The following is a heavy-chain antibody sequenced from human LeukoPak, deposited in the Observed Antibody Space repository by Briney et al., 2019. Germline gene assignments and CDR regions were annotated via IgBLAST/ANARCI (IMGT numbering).Heavy chain of an antibody. V-gene: IGHV4-59*12. CDR1: GGSISSYY. Sequence: SETLSLTCTVSGGSISSYYWSWIRQPPGKGLEWIGYIYYSGSTNYNPSLKSRVTISVDTSKNQFSLKLRSVTAADTAVYYCARVDSWYSFDHWGQGTVVTVSS. CDR2: IYYSGST. J-gene: IGHJ4*02. D-gene: IGHD6-13*01. CDR3: ARVDSWYSFDH.